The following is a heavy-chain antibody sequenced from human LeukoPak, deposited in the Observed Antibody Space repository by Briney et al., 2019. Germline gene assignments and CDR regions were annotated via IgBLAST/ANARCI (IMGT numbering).Heavy chain of an antibody. J-gene: IGHJ3*02. Sequence: GGSLRLSCAASGFTFSSYGMSWVRQAPGKGLEWVSAISGSGGSTYYADSVKGRFTISRDNSKNTLYLQMNSLRAEDTAVYYCAKDHTMTDAFDIWGQGTMVTVSS. CDR1: GFTFSSYG. D-gene: IGHD3-22*01. V-gene: IGHV3-23*01. CDR3: AKDHTMTDAFDI. CDR2: ISGSGGST.